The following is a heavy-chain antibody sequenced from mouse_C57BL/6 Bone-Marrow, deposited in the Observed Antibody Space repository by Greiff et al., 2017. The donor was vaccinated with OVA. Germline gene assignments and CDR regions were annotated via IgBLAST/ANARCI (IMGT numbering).Heavy chain of an antibody. Sequence: DVQLVESGPGLVKPSQSLSLTCSVTGYSITSGYYWNWIRQFPGNKLEWMGYISYDGSNNYNPSLKNRISITRDTSKNQFFLKLNSVTTEDTATYYCAREDWLFAYWGQGTLVTVSA. D-gene: IGHD4-1*01. V-gene: IGHV3-6*01. CDR1: GYSITSGYY. CDR2: ISYDGSN. J-gene: IGHJ3*01. CDR3: AREDWLFAY.